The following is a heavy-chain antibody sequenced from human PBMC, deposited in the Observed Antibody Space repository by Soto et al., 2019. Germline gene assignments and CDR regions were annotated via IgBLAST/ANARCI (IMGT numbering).Heavy chain of an antibody. CDR3: ARGGYCSGGSCFFGDAFDI. J-gene: IGHJ3*02. D-gene: IGHD2-15*01. CDR1: GFTFSDYY. V-gene: IGHV3-11*01. Sequence: GGSLRLSCAASGFTFSDYYMSWIRQAPGKGLEWVSYISSSGSTIYYADSVKGRFTISRDNAKNSLYLQMNSLRAEDTAVYYCARGGYCSGGSCFFGDAFDIWGQGTMVPFSS. CDR2: ISSSGSTI.